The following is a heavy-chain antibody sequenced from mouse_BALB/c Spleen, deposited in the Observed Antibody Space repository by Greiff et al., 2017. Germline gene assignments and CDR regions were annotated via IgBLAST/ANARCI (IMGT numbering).Heavy chain of an antibody. CDR2: ISYSGST. CDR1: GYSITSDYA. Sequence: VMLVESGPGLVKPSQSLSLTCTVTGYSITSDYAWNWIRQFPGNKLEWMGYISYSGSTSYNPSLKSRISITRDTSKNQFFLQLNSVTTEDTATYYCARGGGFAMDYWGQGTSVTVSA. J-gene: IGHJ4*01. D-gene: IGHD1-1*02. CDR3: ARGGGFAMDY. V-gene: IGHV3-2*02.